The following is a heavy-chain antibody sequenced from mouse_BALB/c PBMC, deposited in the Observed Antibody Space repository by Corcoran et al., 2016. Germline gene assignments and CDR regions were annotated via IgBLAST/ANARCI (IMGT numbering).Heavy chain of an antibody. Sequence: EVQLQQSGPELVKPGASGKISCKASGYSFTGYYMHWVKQSHVKSLEWIGRINPYNGATSYNQNFKDKASLTVDKSSSTAYMELHSLTSEDSAVYYCARSGEGKITTVATGFAYWGQGTLVTVSA. CDR1: GYSFTGYY. D-gene: IGHD1-1*01. CDR3: ARSGEGKITTVATGFAY. CDR2: INPYNGAT. V-gene: IGHV1-19*01. J-gene: IGHJ3*01.